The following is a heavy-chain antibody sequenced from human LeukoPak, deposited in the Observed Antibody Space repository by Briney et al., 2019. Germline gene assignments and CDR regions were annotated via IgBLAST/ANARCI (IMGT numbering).Heavy chain of an antibody. CDR3: ALTAPYCSSTSCYTAAVVDY. CDR1: GYTFTGYY. D-gene: IGHD2-2*02. J-gene: IGHJ4*02. V-gene: IGHV1-2*06. CDR2: INPNSGGT. Sequence: ASVKVSCTASGYTFTGYYMHWVRQAPGQGLEWMGRINPNSGGTNYAQKFQGRVTMTRDTSISTAYMELSRLRSDDTAVYYCALTAPYCSSTSCYTAAVVDYWGQGTLVTVSS.